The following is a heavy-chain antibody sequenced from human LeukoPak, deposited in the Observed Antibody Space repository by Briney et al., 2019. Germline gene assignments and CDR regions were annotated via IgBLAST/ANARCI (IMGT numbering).Heavy chain of an antibody. J-gene: IGHJ4*02. D-gene: IGHD3-16*02. CDR1: GLTFTSYA. V-gene: IGHV3-23*01. CDR3: AKVEAYYDYVWGSYRYSEFDY. CDR2: ISGSGDST. Sequence: GGSLRLSCAASGLTFTSYAMSWVRQAPGKGLEWVSAISGSGDSTYYADSVKGRFTISRDNSKNTLYLQMNSLRAEDTAVYYCAKVEAYYDYVWGSYRYSEFDYWGQGTLVTVSS.